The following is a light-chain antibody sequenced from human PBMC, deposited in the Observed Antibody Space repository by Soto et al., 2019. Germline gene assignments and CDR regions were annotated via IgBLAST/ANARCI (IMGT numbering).Light chain of an antibody. CDR2: DAS. Sequence: DIQMTQSPSTLSASVGDRVTITCRASPSISSWLAWYQQKPGKSPKLLIYDASSLESGVPSRFNGSGSGTEFTLTISSLQPDDFATYYCEQYNSYSRTFGQGTKVEI. CDR1: PSISSW. CDR3: EQYNSYSRT. J-gene: IGKJ1*01. V-gene: IGKV1-5*01.